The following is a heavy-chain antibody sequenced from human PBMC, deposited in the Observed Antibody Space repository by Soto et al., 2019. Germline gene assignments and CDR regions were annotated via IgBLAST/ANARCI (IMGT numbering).Heavy chain of an antibody. CDR1: GFTFSSYA. D-gene: IGHD2-15*01. V-gene: IGHV3-23*01. J-gene: IGHJ5*02. Sequence: EVQLLESGGGLVQPGGSLRLSCAASGFTFSSYAMSWVRQAPGKGLEWVSAISGSGGSTYYADSVKGRFTISRDNSKNTLYRQMNSLRAEDTAVYYCAKEESLVVAAHNWFDPWGQGTLVTVSS. CDR2: ISGSGGST. CDR3: AKEESLVVAAHNWFDP.